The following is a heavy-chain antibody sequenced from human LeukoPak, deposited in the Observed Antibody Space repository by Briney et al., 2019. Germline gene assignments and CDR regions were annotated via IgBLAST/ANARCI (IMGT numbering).Heavy chain of an antibody. CDR1: GDSISGSNCY. D-gene: IGHD3-9*01. CDR2: IYFSGGT. J-gene: IGHJ4*02. V-gene: IGHV4-39*01. Sequence: SETLSLTCTVSGDSISGSNCYWGWIRQPPGKGLEWIGSIYFSGGTYYNASLKSRVTISVDTSKNQSSLKLSSVTAADTAVYYCARSYDILTGYRHGFDYWGQGTLVTVSS. CDR3: ARSYDILTGYRHGFDY.